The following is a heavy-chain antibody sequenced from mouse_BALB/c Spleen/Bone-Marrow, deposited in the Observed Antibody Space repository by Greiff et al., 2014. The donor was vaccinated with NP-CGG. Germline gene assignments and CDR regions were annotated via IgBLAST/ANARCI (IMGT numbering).Heavy chain of an antibody. CDR1: GYTFTSYW. CDR3: ARGAPFDY. CDR2: IYPGDGDT. Sequence: QVQLKESGAELARPGASVKLSCKASGYTFTSYWMQWVKQRPGQGLEWIGAIYPGDGDTTYTQKFKGKATLTADKSPSTAYMQLSSLASEDSAVYYCARGAPFDYWGQGTTLTISS. V-gene: IGHV1-87*01. J-gene: IGHJ2*01.